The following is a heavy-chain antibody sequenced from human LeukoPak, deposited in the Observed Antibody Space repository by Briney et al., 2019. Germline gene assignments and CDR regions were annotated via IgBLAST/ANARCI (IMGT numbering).Heavy chain of an antibody. V-gene: IGHV3-21*01. CDR1: GFTFSSYS. D-gene: IGHD2-15*01. CDR3: ARAGGCSGGSCYYYYYYYMDV. J-gene: IGHJ6*03. Sequence: GGSLRLSCAASGFTFSSYSMNWVRQAPGKGLEWVSSISSSSSYIYYADSVKGRFTISRDNAKNSLYLQMNSLRAEDTAVYYCARAGGCSGGSCYYYYYYYMDVWGKGTTVTI. CDR2: ISSSSSYI.